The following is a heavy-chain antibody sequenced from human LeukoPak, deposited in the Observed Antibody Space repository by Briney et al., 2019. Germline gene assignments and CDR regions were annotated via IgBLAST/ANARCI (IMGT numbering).Heavy chain of an antibody. J-gene: IGHJ4*02. CDR2: ISSSSSTI. CDR3: ARDGWQTYFDY. Sequence: PGGSLRLSCAASGFTFSSYSMNWVRQAPGKGLEWVSYISSSSSTIYYADSVKGRFTISRDNAKNSLYLQMNSLRAEDTAVYYCARDGWQTYFDYWGQGTLVTVSS. D-gene: IGHD5-24*01. CDR1: GFTFSSYS. V-gene: IGHV3-48*01.